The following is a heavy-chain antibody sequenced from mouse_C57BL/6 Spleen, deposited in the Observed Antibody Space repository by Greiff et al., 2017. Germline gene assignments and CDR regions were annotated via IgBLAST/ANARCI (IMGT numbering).Heavy chain of an antibody. V-gene: IGHV1-4*01. CDR3: ARGLQKNYYAMDY. CDR1: GYTFTSYT. Sequence: QVQLKESGAELARPGASVKMSCKASGYTFTSYTMHWVKQRPGQGLEWIGYINPSSGYTKYNQKFKDKATLTADKSSSTAYMQLSSLTSEDSAVYYCARGLQKNYYAMDYWGQGTSVTVSS. D-gene: IGHD6-1*01. J-gene: IGHJ4*01. CDR2: INPSSGYT.